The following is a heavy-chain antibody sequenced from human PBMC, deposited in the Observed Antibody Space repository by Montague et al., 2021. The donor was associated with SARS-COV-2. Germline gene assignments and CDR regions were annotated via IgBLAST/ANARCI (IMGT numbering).Heavy chain of an antibody. Sequence: TLSLTCTVSGGSISSGSYYWSWIRQPAGKGLEWIGRVYTGGSTNFNPSLRSRVTISLDTSKNQFSLKLKSVTAADTAAYFCARINIAVANVFDVWGHGTMVTVPS. J-gene: IGHJ3*01. D-gene: IGHD6-19*01. CDR3: ARINIAVANVFDV. CDR1: GGSISSGSYY. V-gene: IGHV4-61*02. CDR2: VYTGGST.